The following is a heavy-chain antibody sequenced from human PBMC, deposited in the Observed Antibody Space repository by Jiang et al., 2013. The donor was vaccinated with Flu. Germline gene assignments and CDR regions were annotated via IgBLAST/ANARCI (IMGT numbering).Heavy chain of an antibody. V-gene: IGHV4-38-2*02. CDR1: GYSISSGYY. CDR3: ARKDGSGSHHDY. D-gene: IGHD3-10*01. Sequence: LLKPSETLSLTCTVSGYSISSGYYWGWIRQPPGKGLEWIGGIYHSGSTYYNPSLKSRVTISVDTSKNQFSLKLSSVTAADTAVYYCARKDGSGSHHDYWGQGTLVTVSS. CDR2: IYHSGST. J-gene: IGHJ4*02.